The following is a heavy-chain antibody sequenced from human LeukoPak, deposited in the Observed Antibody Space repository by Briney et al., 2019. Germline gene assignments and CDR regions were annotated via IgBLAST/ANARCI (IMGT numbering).Heavy chain of an antibody. CDR2: IYSGGST. J-gene: IGHJ4*02. CDR1: EFSVGSNY. Sequence: PGGSLRLSCAASEFSVGSNYMTWVRQAPGKGLEWVSLIYSGGSTYYADSVKGRFTISRDNSKNTLYVQMNSLRAEDTAVYYCASLDTSPLYFWEYWGQGTLVTVSS. V-gene: IGHV3-66*01. CDR3: ASLDTSPLYFWEY. D-gene: IGHD3-16*01.